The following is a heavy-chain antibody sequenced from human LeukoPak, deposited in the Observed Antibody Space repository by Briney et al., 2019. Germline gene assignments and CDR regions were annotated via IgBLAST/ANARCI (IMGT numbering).Heavy chain of an antibody. D-gene: IGHD3-3*01. CDR2: IYYSGST. J-gene: IGHJ5*02. V-gene: IGHV4-59*01. Sequence: SETLSLTCTVSGGSISSYYWSWIRQPPGKGREWIGYIYYSGSTNYNPSLKSRVTISVDTSKNQFSLKLSSVTAADTAVYYCATQRYDFWSGYSLGWFDPWGQGTLVTVSS. CDR3: ATQRYDFWSGYSLGWFDP. CDR1: GGSISSYY.